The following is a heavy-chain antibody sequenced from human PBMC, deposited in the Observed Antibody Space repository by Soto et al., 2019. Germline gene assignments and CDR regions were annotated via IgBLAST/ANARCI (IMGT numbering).Heavy chain of an antibody. CDR3: TGAYYDVSGYSLDP. CDR2: IYYGGSI. CDR1: GGSISGYY. D-gene: IGHD3-22*01. Sequence: SETLSLTCSVSGGSISGYYWSWIRQPPGKGLEWIGYIYYGGSINYNPSLKSRVIISVDTAKNQFSLRLSSVSAADTAVYYCTGAYYDVSGYSLDPWGQGTSVTVSS. J-gene: IGHJ5*02. V-gene: IGHV4-59*01.